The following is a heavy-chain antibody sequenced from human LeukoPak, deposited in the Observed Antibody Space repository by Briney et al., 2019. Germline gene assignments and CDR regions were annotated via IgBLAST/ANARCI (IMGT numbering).Heavy chain of an antibody. CDR3: TREGGPMSTTTERYFCDL. V-gene: IGHV3-30*03. D-gene: IGHD1-1*01. CDR2: VSDHGRVQ. CDR1: GFPLHDCG. Sequence: GGALRLSRAASGFPLHDCGMHWVRQAPGKGLEWVAVVSDHGRVQYYADSVKGRFTSSRDNSKHTVSRQLNSLRAEDTAVYYCTREGGPMSTTTERYFCDLWGQGTLVSVSS. J-gene: IGHJ5*02.